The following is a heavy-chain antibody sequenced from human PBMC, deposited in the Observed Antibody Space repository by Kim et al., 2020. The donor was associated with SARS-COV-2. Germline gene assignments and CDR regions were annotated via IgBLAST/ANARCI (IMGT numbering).Heavy chain of an antibody. CDR2: INSDGSST. V-gene: IGHV3-74*01. Sequence: GGSLRLSCAASGFTFSSYWMHWVRQAPGKGLVWVSRINSDGSSTSYADSVKGRFTISRDNAKNTLYLQMNSLRAEDTAVYYCARDAQRLWFGESENWFDPWGQGTLVTVSS. CDR1: GFTFSSYW. J-gene: IGHJ5*02. CDR3: ARDAQRLWFGESENWFDP. D-gene: IGHD3-10*01.